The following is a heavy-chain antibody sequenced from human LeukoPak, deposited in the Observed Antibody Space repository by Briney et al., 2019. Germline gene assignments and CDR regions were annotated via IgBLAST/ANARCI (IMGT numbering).Heavy chain of an antibody. CDR2: IYYSGST. Sequence: SETLSLTCTVSGGSISSYYWSWIRQPPGKGLEWIGYIYYSGSTNYNPSLKSRATISVDTSKNQFSLKLSSVTAADTAVYYCARVFGYYYCFDYWGQGTLVTVSS. CDR1: GGSISSYY. J-gene: IGHJ4*02. D-gene: IGHD3-22*01. CDR3: ARVFGYYYCFDY. V-gene: IGHV4-59*01.